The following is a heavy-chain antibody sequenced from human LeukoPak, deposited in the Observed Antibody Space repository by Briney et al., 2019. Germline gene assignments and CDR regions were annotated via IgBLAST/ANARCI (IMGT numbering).Heavy chain of an antibody. CDR2: IKKDGSQK. CDR1: GFTFSDYW. CDR3: ARYTRPFDY. Sequence: GGSLKLSCAASGFTFSDYWMSWVRQAPGKGLEWVATIKKDGSQKYYVDSVKGRFTISRDNAKNSLYLQMNSLRAEDSAVYYCARYTRPFDYWGQGTLVTVSS. D-gene: IGHD2-2*02. J-gene: IGHJ4*02. V-gene: IGHV3-7*01.